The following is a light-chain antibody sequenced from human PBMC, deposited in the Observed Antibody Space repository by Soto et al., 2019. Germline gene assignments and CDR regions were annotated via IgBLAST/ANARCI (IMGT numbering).Light chain of an antibody. CDR1: QSVSSDY. CDR3: QQYGSSPPYT. CDR2: RAS. Sequence: EIVLTQSPGTLSLSPGERATLSCRASQSVSSDYLAWYQQKPGQTPKVLIYRASSRATGIPDRFSGSGSGTDFTLTISRLEPEDFAVYYCQQYGSSPPYTFGQGTNLEI. V-gene: IGKV3-20*01. J-gene: IGKJ2*01.